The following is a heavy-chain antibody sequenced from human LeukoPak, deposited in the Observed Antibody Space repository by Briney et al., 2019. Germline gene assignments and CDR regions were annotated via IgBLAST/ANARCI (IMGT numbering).Heavy chain of an antibody. CDR2: ISYDGSNK. Sequence: GGSLRLSCAASEFSVGSNYMTWVRQAPGKGLEWVAVISYDGSNKYYADSVRGRFTISRDNAKNTLYLQMNSLRADDTAMYYCAALDHGHDFWGQGTLVTVSS. CDR1: EFSVGSNY. J-gene: IGHJ4*02. V-gene: IGHV3-30*03. CDR3: AALDHGHDF.